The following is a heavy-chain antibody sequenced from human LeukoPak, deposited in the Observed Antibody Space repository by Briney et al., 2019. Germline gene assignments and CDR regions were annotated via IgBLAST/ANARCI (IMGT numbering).Heavy chain of an antibody. CDR3: VKDGDRRPGEH. Sequence: GGSLRLSCSASGFTFSTYDMFWFRVAPGKGMEYVSTITSNGITTYYADSVKGRFSISRDNSKNTVYLQMSSLRVEDTAVYYCVKDGDRRPGEHWGQGTLVTVSS. V-gene: IGHV3-64D*06. CDR2: ITSNGITT. CDR1: GFTFSTYD. D-gene: IGHD4-17*01. J-gene: IGHJ1*01.